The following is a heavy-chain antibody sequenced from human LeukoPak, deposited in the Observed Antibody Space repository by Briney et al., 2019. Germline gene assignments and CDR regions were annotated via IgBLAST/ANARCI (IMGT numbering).Heavy chain of an antibody. D-gene: IGHD5-24*01. Sequence: GGSLRLSCAASGFTVSSNYMSWVRQAPGKGLEWLGRIRTQANNDATAYGASVKGRFIISRDDSRNTAYLQMNSLKTEDTAAYYCAGDYNSLTGLNYWGQGTLVTVSS. CDR2: IRTQANNDAT. CDR3: AGDYNSLTGLNY. J-gene: IGHJ4*02. V-gene: IGHV3-72*01. CDR1: GFTVSSNY.